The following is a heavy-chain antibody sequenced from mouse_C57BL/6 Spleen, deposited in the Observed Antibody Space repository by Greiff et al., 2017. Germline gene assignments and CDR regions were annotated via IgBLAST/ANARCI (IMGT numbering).Heavy chain of an antibody. V-gene: IGHV1-36*01. D-gene: IGHD1-1*01. Sequence: VQLQQSGPVLVKPGPSVKISCKASGFTFTDYYMHWVKQSHGKSLEWIGLVYPYNGGTSYNQKFKGKATLTVDTSSSTAYMELNSLTSENSAVYDGERGATVGAYYYAMDYWGQGTSVTVSS. CDR3: ERGATVGAYYYAMDY. CDR2: VYPYNGGT. J-gene: IGHJ4*01. CDR1: GFTFTDYY.